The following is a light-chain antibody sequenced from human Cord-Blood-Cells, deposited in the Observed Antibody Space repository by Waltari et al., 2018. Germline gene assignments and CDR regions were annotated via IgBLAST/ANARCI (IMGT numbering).Light chain of an antibody. V-gene: IGLV1-40*01. J-gene: IGLJ3*02. Sequence: QSVLTQPPSVSRAPGQRVTISCTGGTSHIGAGYAVHWYQQLPGTAPKLLIYGNSNRPSGVPDRFSGSKSGTSASLAITGLQAEDEADYYCQSYDSSLSAVFGGGTKLTVL. CDR1: TSHIGAGYA. CDR3: QSYDSSLSAV. CDR2: GNS.